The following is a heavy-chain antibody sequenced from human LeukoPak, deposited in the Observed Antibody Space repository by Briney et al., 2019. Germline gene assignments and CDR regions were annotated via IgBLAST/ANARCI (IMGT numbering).Heavy chain of an antibody. V-gene: IGHV3-30*18. Sequence: GGSLRLSCAASGFTFSSYGMHWVRQAPGKGLEWVAVISYDGSNKYYADSVKGRFTISRGNSKNTLYLQMNSLRAEDTAVYYCAKGEGIAAAGVDYWGQGTLVTVSS. J-gene: IGHJ4*02. CDR2: ISYDGSNK. D-gene: IGHD6-13*01. CDR1: GFTFSSYG. CDR3: AKGEGIAAAGVDY.